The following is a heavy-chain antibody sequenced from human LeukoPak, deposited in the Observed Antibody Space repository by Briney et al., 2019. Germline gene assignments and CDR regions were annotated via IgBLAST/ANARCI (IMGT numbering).Heavy chain of an antibody. J-gene: IGHJ6*03. D-gene: IGHD2-2*02. Sequence: SETLSLTCTVSGYSINSGYYWSWIRQPPGKRLEWIRRIYTSGSTNYNPSLKSRVTISVDTSKNQFSLKLSSVTAADTAVYYCAREGIVVVPAAIIRYYYYMDVWGKGTTVTVSS. V-gene: IGHV4-38-2*02. CDR3: AREGIVVVPAAIIRYYYYMDV. CDR2: IYTSGST. CDR1: GYSINSGYY.